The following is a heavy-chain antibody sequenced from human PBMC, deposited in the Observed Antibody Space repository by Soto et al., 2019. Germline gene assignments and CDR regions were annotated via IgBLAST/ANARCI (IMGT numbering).Heavy chain of an antibody. CDR3: AREEPAYNPACFDH. J-gene: IGHJ4*02. CDR1: RFTFSTYR. D-gene: IGHD1-1*01. V-gene: IGHV3-21*01. CDR2: ISGSGNYI. Sequence: EVQLVESGGGLVKPGGSLRLSCTGSRFTFSTYRMNWVRQAPGKGLEWVSSISGSGNYIYYADSVKGRFTISRDNGKNSLYLQMNILRAEDTAVYYCAREEPAYNPACFDHWGQGTLVTVSS.